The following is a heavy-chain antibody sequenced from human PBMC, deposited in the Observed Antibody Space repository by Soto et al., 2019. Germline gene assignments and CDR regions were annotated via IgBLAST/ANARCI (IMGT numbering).Heavy chain of an antibody. CDR1: GGSLSSYY. Sequence: PSETLFLTCTVSGGSLSSYYWSWIRQSPGKGLEWIGYLYYGGSTNYNPSLRSRVTISGDRSKNQFSLKLSSVTAADTAVYYCTGGYNFDYWGQGTLVTVSS. D-gene: IGHD5-12*01. CDR3: TGGYNFDY. J-gene: IGHJ4*01. CDR2: LYYGGST. V-gene: IGHV4-59*01.